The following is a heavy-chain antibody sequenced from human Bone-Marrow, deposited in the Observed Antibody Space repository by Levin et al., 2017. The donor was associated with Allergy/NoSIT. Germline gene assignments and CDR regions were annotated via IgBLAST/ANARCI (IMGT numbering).Heavy chain of an antibody. V-gene: IGHV1-8*01. CDR3: ARFLRSSWYYYYGMDV. J-gene: IGHJ6*02. D-gene: IGHD6-13*01. CDR1: GYTFTSYD. CDR2: MNPNSGNT. Sequence: AGESLKISCKASGYTFTSYDINWVRQATGQGLEWMGWMNPNSGNTGYAQKFQGRVTMTRNTSISTAYMELSSLRSEDTAVYYCARFLRSSWYYYYGMDVWGQGTTVTVSS.